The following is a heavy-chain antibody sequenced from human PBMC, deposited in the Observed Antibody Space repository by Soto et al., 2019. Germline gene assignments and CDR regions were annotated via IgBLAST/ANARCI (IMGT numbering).Heavy chain of an antibody. CDR2: IYHSGST. CDR3: ARDIGGFGELNWFDP. D-gene: IGHD3-10*01. J-gene: IGHJ5*02. Sequence: PSETLSLTCAVPGYSISSGYYWGWIRQPPGKGLEWIGSIYHSGSTYYNPSLKSRVTISVDTSKNQFSLKLSSVTAADTAVYYCARDIGGFGELNWFDPWGQGTLVTVS. V-gene: IGHV4-38-2*02. CDR1: GYSISSGYY.